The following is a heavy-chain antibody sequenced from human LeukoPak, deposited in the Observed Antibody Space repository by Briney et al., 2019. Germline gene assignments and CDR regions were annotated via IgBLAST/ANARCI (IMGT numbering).Heavy chain of an antibody. CDR2: ISGSGRST. Sequence: GGPLRLSCAASGFTFSSYAMSWVRQAPGKGLEWISAISGSGRSTYYADSVKGRFSISRDNSKNTLYLQMNSLRAEDTAVYYCAKFPADSSKYFQHWGQGTLVTVSS. CDR3: AKFPADSSKYFQH. D-gene: IGHD3-22*01. J-gene: IGHJ1*01. V-gene: IGHV3-23*01. CDR1: GFTFSSYA.